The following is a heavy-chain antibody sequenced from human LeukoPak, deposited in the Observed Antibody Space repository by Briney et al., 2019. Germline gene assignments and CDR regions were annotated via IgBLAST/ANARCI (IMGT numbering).Heavy chain of an antibody. V-gene: IGHV3-20*04. CDR2: INWGGTST. J-gene: IGHJ4*02. D-gene: IGHD6-19*01. Sequence: PGGSLRLSCAASAFIFHDHGMSWVPHGPGKGWVWGSSINWGGTSTGYTDSVKGRFTIYRDNAKNYLYLQMNSLRVEDRALYYCASGDMNGWYFDRWGQGTLVTVSS. CDR3: ASGDMNGWYFDR. CDR1: AFIFHDHG.